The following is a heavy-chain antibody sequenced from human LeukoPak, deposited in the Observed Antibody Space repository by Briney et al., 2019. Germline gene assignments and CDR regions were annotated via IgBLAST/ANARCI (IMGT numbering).Heavy chain of an antibody. J-gene: IGHJ5*02. CDR3: ARHELRYCSSTSCYAVETNWFDP. CDR2: IYYSGST. Sequence: SETLSLTCTVSGGSISSSSYYWGWIRQPPGKGLEWIGSIYYSGSTYYNPSLKSRVTISVDTSKNQFSLKLSSVTAADTAVYYCARHELRYCSSTSCYAVETNWFDPWGQGTLVTVS. D-gene: IGHD2-2*01. CDR1: GGSISSSSYY. V-gene: IGHV4-39*01.